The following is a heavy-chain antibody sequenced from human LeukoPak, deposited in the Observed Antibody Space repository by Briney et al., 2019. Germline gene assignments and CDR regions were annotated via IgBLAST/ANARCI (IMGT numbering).Heavy chain of an antibody. Sequence: RGSLRLSCAASGFTFSNYAMHWVRQAPGEGLEYVSAISSNGGSTYYADSVKGRFTISRDNSKNTLFLQMGSLRVEDMAVYYCARGLRAYYYYGMDVWGQGTTVTVSS. D-gene: IGHD3-3*01. CDR1: GFTFSNYA. CDR3: ARGLRAYYYYGMDV. CDR2: ISSNGGST. V-gene: IGHV3-64*02. J-gene: IGHJ6*02.